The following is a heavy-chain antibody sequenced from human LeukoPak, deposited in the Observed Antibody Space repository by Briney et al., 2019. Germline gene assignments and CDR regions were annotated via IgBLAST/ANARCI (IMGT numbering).Heavy chain of an antibody. CDR2: INWNGGST. V-gene: IGHV3-20*04. J-gene: IGHJ4*02. D-gene: IGHD3-22*01. CDR3: ARHLIDYYDSSGYYYFDY. Sequence: PGGSLRLSCAASGFTFDDYGMSWVRQAPGEGLEWVSGINWNGGSTGYADSVKGRFTISRDNAKNSLYLQMNSLRAEDTALYYCARHLIDYYDSSGYYYFDYWGQGTLVTVSS. CDR1: GFTFDDYG.